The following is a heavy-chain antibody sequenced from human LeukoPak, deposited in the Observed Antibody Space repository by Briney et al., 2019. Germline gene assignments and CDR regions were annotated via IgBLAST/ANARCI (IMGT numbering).Heavy chain of an antibody. Sequence: GGSLRLSCAASGFTFSNAWMSWVRQAPGKGLEWVGRIKSKTDGGTTDYAAPVKGRFTISRDDSKDTLYLQMNSLKTEDTAVYYCTTTPRGYSGRRDAFDIWGQGTMVTVSS. CDR2: IKSKTDGGTT. J-gene: IGHJ3*02. CDR1: GFTFSNAW. D-gene: IGHD5-12*01. CDR3: TTTPRGYSGRRDAFDI. V-gene: IGHV3-15*01.